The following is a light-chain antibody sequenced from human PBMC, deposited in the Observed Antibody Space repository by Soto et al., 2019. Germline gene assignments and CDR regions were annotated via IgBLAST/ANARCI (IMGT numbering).Light chain of an antibody. CDR2: AAS. CDR3: QQYYSYPPFT. J-gene: IGKJ3*01. CDR1: QGISSY. Sequence: AIRMTQSPSSLSAPTGDRVTITCRASQGISSYLAWYQQRPGKAPKLLIYAASTLQSGVPSRFSGSGSGTDFTLTISCLQSEDFATYYCQQYYSYPPFTFGPGTKVDIK. V-gene: IGKV1-8*01.